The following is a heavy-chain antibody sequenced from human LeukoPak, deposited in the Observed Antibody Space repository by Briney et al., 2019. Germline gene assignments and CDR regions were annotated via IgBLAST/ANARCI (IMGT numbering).Heavy chain of an antibody. CDR2: IYSGGST. CDR3: ARLGYPALNWFDP. D-gene: IGHD5-12*01. J-gene: IGHJ5*02. V-gene: IGHV3-66*01. CDR1: GFTVRSNY. Sequence: GGSLRLSCAASGFTVRSNYMSWVGQAPGKGLDWVAVIYSGGSTYYADPVKGRFTISRDNYTNTLYLQMSSLRTEDTAVYYCARLGYPALNWFDPWGQGTLVTVSS.